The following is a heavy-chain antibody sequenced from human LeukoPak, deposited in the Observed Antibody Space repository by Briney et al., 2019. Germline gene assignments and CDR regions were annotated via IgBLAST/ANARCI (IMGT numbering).Heavy chain of an antibody. J-gene: IGHJ4*02. CDR2: VHNSGST. CDR3: ASTAMPTDFDY. CDR1: GVSISSGYW. Sequence: SETLSLTCAVSGVSISSGYWWSWVRQPPGKGLEWIGEVHNSGSTNCNPSLKSRVTISVDKSKNQFSLKLSSVTAADTAVYYCASTAMPTDFDYWGQGTLVTVSS. D-gene: IGHD5-18*01. V-gene: IGHV4-4*02.